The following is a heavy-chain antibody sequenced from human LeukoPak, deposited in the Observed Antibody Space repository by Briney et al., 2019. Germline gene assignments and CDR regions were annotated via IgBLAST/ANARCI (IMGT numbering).Heavy chain of an antibody. V-gene: IGHV1-2*02. J-gene: IGHJ4*02. CDR2: INPNSGVT. CDR3: ARERSTGFIDY. Sequence: ASVKVSCTASGYTFTDHYLHWVRQAPGQGLEWMGWINPNSGVTSYAQKFQGRVSMTRDTSISTVYLEVNWLTSDDTAVYFCARERSTGFIDYWAQGTLVTVSS. CDR1: GYTFTDHY. D-gene: IGHD1-1*01.